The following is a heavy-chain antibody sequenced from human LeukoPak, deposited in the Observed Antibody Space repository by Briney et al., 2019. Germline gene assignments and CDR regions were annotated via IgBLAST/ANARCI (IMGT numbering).Heavy chain of an antibody. CDR3: ARVWHHYSNYYDSSGYFSFSAIDI. CDR1: GYTSTSYY. V-gene: IGHV1-46*01. J-gene: IGHJ3*02. D-gene: IGHD3-22*01. Sequence: ASVTASCKASGYTSTSYYIHWVRQAPGQGLEWMGIINPNGGKTRYGQKFQGRVTMTRDTSTSTVYMELSSLRSEDTAVYYCARVWHHYSNYYDSSGYFSFSAIDIWGQGTMVTVSS. CDR2: INPNGGKT.